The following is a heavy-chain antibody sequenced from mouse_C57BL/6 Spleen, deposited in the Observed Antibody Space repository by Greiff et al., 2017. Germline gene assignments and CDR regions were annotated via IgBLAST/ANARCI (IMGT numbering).Heavy chain of an antibody. CDR1: GFTFSDYG. J-gene: IGHJ4*01. V-gene: IGHV5-17*01. CDR2: ISSGSSTI. CDR3: ARGYYGNSFRTMDY. D-gene: IGHD2-1*01. Sequence: EVMLVESGGGLVKPGGSLKLSCAASGFTFSDYGMHWVRQAPEKGLEWVAYISSGSSTIYYADTVKGRFTISRDNAKNTLFLQMTSLRSEDTAMYYCARGYYGNSFRTMDYWGQGTSVTGSS.